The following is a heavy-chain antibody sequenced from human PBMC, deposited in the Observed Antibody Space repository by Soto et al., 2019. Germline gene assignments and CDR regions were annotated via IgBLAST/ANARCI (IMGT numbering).Heavy chain of an antibody. J-gene: IGHJ5*02. CDR3: ARDQYYYDSSGYFDWFDP. V-gene: IGHV3-48*01. D-gene: IGHD3-22*01. CDR2: ISSTSSTI. Sequence: PGGSLRLSCAASGFTFSDYSMNWVRQAPGKGLEWVSYISSTSSTIYYADSVKGRFTISRDNAKNSLYLQMNSLRAEDTAVYYCARDQYYYDSSGYFDWFDPWGQGTLVTVSS. CDR1: GFTFSDYS.